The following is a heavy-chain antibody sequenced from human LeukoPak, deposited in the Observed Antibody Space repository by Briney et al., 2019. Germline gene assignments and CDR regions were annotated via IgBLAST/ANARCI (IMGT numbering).Heavy chain of an antibody. Sequence: GASVKVSCEVSGYTLTELSMHWVRQAPGKGLEWMGGFDPEDGETIYAQKFQGRVTMTEDTSTDTAYMELSSLRSDDTAVYYCARAPPHYYDSDVPFDYWGQGTLVTVSS. J-gene: IGHJ4*02. V-gene: IGHV1-24*01. CDR3: ARAPPHYYDSDVPFDY. CDR2: FDPEDGET. CDR1: GYTLTELS. D-gene: IGHD3-22*01.